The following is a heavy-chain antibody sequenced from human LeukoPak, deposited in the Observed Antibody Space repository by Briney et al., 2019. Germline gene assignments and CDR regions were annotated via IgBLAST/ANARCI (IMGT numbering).Heavy chain of an antibody. CDR3: TSLRGSSSQYFQY. Sequence: GGSLRLSCAASGFTFSNAWMSWVRQAPGKGLEWVGRIKSKTDGGTTDYAAPVEGRFTISRDDSKDTLYLQMNSLRTEDTAVYYCTSLRGSSSQYFQYWGQGTLVTVSS. D-gene: IGHD6-13*01. CDR2: IKSKTDGGTT. V-gene: IGHV3-15*01. J-gene: IGHJ1*01. CDR1: GFTFSNAW.